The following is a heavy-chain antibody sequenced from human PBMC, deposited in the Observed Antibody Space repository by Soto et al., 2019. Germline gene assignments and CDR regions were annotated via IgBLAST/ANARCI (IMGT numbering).Heavy chain of an antibody. CDR2: ISAYNGNT. CDR1: GYTFTSYG. CDR3: ARERITMVRGVITRYYYYGMDV. J-gene: IGHJ6*02. V-gene: IGHV1-18*01. D-gene: IGHD3-10*01. Sequence: QVQLVQSGAEVKKPGASVKVSCKASGYTFTSYGISWVRQAPGQGLEWMGWISAYNGNTNYAQKLQGRVTMTTDTSTSTAYMELRSLRSDDTAVYYCARERITMVRGVITRYYYYGMDVWGQGTTVTVSS.